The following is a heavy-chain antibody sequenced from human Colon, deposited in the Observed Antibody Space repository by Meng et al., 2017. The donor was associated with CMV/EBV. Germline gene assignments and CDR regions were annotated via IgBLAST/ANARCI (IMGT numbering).Heavy chain of an antibody. CDR1: GFTFDDYA. Sequence: SLRLSCAASGFTFDDYAMHWVRQAPGKGLEWVSGISWNSGSIGYADSVKGRFTISRDNAKNSLYLQMNSLRAEDMALYYCAKLGDYDAFDIWGQGTMVTVSS. CDR3: AKLGDYDAFDI. V-gene: IGHV3-9*03. CDR2: ISWNSGSI. D-gene: IGHD4-17*01. J-gene: IGHJ3*02.